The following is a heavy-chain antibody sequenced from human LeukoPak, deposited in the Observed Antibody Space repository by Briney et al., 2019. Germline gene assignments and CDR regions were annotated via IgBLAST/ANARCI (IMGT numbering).Heavy chain of an antibody. CDR1: GFTFSSYA. V-gene: IGHV3-23*01. CDR3: AKDREIVATIYIDY. CDR2: ISGSGGST. D-gene: IGHD5-12*01. Sequence: GGSLRLSCAASGFTFSSYAMNWVRQAPGKGLEWVSAISGSGGSTYYADSVKGRFTISRDNSKNTLYLQMNSLRAEDTAVYYCAKDREIVATIYIDYWGQGTLVTVSS. J-gene: IGHJ4*02.